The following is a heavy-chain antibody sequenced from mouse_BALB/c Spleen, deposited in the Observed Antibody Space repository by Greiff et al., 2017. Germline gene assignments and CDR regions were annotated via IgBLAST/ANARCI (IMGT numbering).Heavy chain of an antibody. Sequence: EVKLMESGGGLVQPGGSRKLSCAASGFTFSSFGMHWVRQAPEKGLVWVAYISSGSSTIYYADTVKGRFTISRVNPKNTLFLRMNSLKSEDTSIYDCARSYGSREDWFAYWGQGTLVTVAA. D-gene: IGHD1-1*01. V-gene: IGHV5-17*02. CDR2: ISSGSSTI. CDR3: ARSYGSREDWFAY. J-gene: IGHJ3*01. CDR1: GFTFSSFG.